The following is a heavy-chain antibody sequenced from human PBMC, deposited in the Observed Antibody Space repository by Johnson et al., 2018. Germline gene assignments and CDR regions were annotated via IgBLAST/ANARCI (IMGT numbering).Heavy chain of an antibody. J-gene: IGHJ3*02. V-gene: IGHV3-7*01. CDR2: IKLGGSEK. CDR3: ACERDAFDI. Sequence: VQLVESGGGLVQPGGSLRLSCAASGFTFGSYWMSWVRQAPGEGLEWVANIKLGGSEKYYVDSVKGRFSISRDNAKESLYLQMNRLIPEDTAVYYCACERDAFDIWGQGTMVTVSS. CDR1: GFTFGSYW.